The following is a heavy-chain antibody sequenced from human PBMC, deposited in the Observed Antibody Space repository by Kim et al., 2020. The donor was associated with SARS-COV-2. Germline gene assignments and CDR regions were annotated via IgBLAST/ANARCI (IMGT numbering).Heavy chain of an antibody. CDR3: AKDRGKAYLPGRLRSHFDY. J-gene: IGHJ4*02. V-gene: IGHV3-30*02. D-gene: IGHD4-17*01. Sequence: GRFTISRDNSTNTLYLQMNSLRAEDTAVYYCAKDRGKAYLPGRLRSHFDYWGQGTLVTVSS.